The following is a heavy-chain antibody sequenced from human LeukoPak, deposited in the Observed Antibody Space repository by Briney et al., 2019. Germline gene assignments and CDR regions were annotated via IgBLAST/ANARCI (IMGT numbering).Heavy chain of an antibody. CDR2: ISAYNGNT. D-gene: IGHD3-3*01. J-gene: IGHJ5*02. CDR1: GYTFTSYG. V-gene: IGHV1-18*01. Sequence: ASVKVSCKASGYTFTSYGISWVRQAPGQGLEWMGWISAYNGNTNYAQKLQGRVTMTTDTSTSTAYMELRSLRSDDTAVYYCTRPYYDFWSGYADNWFDPWGQGTLVTVSS. CDR3: TRPYYDFWSGYADNWFDP.